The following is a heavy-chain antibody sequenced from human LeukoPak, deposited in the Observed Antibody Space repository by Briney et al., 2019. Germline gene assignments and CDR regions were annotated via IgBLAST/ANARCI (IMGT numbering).Heavy chain of an antibody. CDR2: MNPNSGNT. V-gene: IGHV1-8*03. CDR1: GYTFTSYD. Sequence: ASVKVSCKASGYTFTSYDINWVRQATGQGLEWMGWMNPNSGNTGYAQKFQGRVTITRNTSISTAYIELSSLRSEDTAVYYCARGDKRRQGQGVIISYYFDYWGQGTLVTVSS. CDR3: ARGDKRRQGQGVIISYYFDY. D-gene: IGHD3-10*01. J-gene: IGHJ4*02.